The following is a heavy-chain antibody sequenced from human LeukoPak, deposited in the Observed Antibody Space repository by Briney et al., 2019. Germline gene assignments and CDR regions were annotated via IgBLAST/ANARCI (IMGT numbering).Heavy chain of an antibody. J-gene: IGHJ3*02. V-gene: IGHV1-69*13. CDR1: GCTFSSYA. Sequence: GASVKVSCKASGCTFSSYAISWVRQAPGQGLEWMGGIIPIFGTANYAQKFQGRVTITADEPTSTAYMELSSLRSEDTAVYYCARGQDIVVVPAAISARGAFDIWGQGTMVTVSS. CDR2: IIPIFGTA. CDR3: ARGQDIVVVPAAISARGAFDI. D-gene: IGHD2-2*01.